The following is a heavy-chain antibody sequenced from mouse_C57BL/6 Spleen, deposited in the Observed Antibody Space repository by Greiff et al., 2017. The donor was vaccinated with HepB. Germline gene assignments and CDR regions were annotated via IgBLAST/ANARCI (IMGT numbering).Heavy chain of an antibody. J-gene: IGHJ3*01. Sequence: EVQLVESGGGLVQPGGSMKLSCAASGFTFSDAWMDWVRQSPEKGLEWVAEIRNKANNHATYYAESVKGRFTISRDDSKSSVYLQMNSLRAEDTGIYYCTRSDYYGSSYWFADWGQGTLVTVSA. CDR2: IRNKANNHAT. CDR1: GFTFSDAW. D-gene: IGHD1-1*01. V-gene: IGHV6-6*01. CDR3: TRSDYYGSSYWFAD.